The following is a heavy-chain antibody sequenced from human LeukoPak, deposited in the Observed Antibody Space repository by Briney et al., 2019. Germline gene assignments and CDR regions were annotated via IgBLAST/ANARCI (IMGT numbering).Heavy chain of an antibody. CDR3: AKDRLPGIAAALNY. CDR1: GFTFSSYG. CDR2: IRYDGSNK. V-gene: IGHV3-30*02. J-gene: IGHJ4*02. D-gene: IGHD6-13*01. Sequence: GGSLRLSCAASGFTFSSYGMHWVRQAPGKGLERVAFIRYDGSNKYYADSVKGRFTISRDNSKNTLYLQMNSLRAEDTAVYYCAKDRLPGIAAALNYWGQGTLVTVSS.